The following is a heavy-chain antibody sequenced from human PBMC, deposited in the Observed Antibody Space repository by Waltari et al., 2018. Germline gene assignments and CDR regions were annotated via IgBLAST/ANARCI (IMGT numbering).Heavy chain of an antibody. Sequence: QLQLHESGPGMVKPSETLSVTCTVSGGALTRDKYYWGWIRPPPGKGLEWIASIPYIGTACDNASLKSRVRISVDTANNQFSLDLTSVTAADTAVYFCVRQVRTGYSSGWPDYWGQGALVTVSS. CDR3: VRQVRTGYSSGWPDY. CDR2: IPYIGTA. J-gene: IGHJ4*02. D-gene: IGHD6-25*01. V-gene: IGHV4-39*01. CDR1: GGALTRDKYY.